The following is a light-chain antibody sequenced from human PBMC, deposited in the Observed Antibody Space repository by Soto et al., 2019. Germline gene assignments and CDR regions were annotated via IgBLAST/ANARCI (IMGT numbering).Light chain of an antibody. J-gene: IGLJ2*01. CDR3: SSYTSSSTSVV. Sequence: QSVLTQPPSASGTAGQVVTISCSGGDSNIGSNSVYWYQHLPRMAPKLIISEVSNRPSGVSDRFTGSKSGNTASLTISGLQTEDEGDYYCSSYTSSSTSVVFGGGTKLTVL. CDR2: EVS. CDR1: DSNIGSNS. V-gene: IGLV2-14*01.